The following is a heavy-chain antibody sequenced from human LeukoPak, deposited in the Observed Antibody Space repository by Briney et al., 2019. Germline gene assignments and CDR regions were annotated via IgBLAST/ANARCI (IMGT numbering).Heavy chain of an antibody. CDR3: AKDGPYYYDSSGYYSWGAFDI. CDR1: GFTFDDYT. D-gene: IGHD3-22*01. Sequence: HPGGSLRLSCAASGFTFDDYTMHWVRQAPGKGLEWVSYISSSGSTIYYADSVKGRFTISRDNSKNTLYLQMNSLRAEDTAVYYCAKDGPYYYDSSGYYSWGAFDIWGQGTLVTVSS. J-gene: IGHJ3*02. V-gene: IGHV3-48*01. CDR2: ISSSGSTI.